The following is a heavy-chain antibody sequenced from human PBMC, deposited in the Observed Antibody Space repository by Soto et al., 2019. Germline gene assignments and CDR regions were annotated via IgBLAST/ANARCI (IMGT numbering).Heavy chain of an antibody. V-gene: IGHV3-72*01. J-gene: IGHJ4*02. D-gene: IGHD1-26*01. Sequence: EEQLVESGGGLVQPGGSLTLSCAASGFTFSEHYMEWVRQAPGKGLEWVARSRNEAKSYSTDYAASVKGRFTVSRDLSMNSLYLQMNNLKPEDTAVYYCSRMEGGWGQGTLVTVSS. CDR3: SRMEGG. CDR2: SRNEAKSYST. CDR1: GFTFSEHY.